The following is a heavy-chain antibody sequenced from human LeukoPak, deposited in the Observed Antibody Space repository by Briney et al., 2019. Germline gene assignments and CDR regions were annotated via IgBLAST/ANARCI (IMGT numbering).Heavy chain of an antibody. V-gene: IGHV4-34*01. D-gene: IGHD6-13*01. CDR3: VSLVLGIAAAGAHRFDP. Sequence: SETLSLTCAVYGGSFSVYYWSWIRQPPGKGLEWIGEINHSGSTNYNPSLKSRVTISVDTSKNQFSLKLSSVTAADTAVYYCVSLVLGIAAAGAHRFDPGGQGTLVTVPS. CDR2: INHSGST. CDR1: GGSFSVYY. J-gene: IGHJ5*02.